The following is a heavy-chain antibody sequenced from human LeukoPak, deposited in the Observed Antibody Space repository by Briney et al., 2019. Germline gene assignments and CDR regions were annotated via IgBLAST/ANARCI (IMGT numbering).Heavy chain of an antibody. D-gene: IGHD5-12*01. Sequence: GGSLRLSCAASGFTFSSYSMNWVRQAPGKGLEWASSISSSSSYIYYADSVKGRFTISRDNAKNSLYLQMNSLRAEDTAVYYCARDGVATWDYWGQGTLVTVSS. CDR3: ARDGVATWDY. CDR1: GFTFSSYS. J-gene: IGHJ4*02. CDR2: ISSSSSYI. V-gene: IGHV3-21*01.